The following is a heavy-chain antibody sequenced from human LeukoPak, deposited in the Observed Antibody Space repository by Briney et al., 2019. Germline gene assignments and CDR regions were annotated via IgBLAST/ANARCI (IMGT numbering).Heavy chain of an antibody. CDR1: GFTFSSYG. V-gene: IGHV3-30*18. CDR2: ISYDESNE. D-gene: IGHD4-11*01. CDR3: AKSTTVTTQQRGYFDY. Sequence: GRSLRLSCAASGFTFSSYGMHWVRQAPGKGLEWVAVISYDESNEYFADSVKGRFTISRDNPKNTLYLQMNSLRPEDTAVYYCAKSTTVTTQQRGYFDYWGQGTLVTVSS. J-gene: IGHJ4*02.